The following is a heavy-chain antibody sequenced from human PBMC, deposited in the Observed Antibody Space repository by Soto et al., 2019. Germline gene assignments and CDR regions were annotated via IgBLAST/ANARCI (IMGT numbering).Heavy chain of an antibody. CDR3: ASVDTAMVTSYFDY. V-gene: IGHV1-69*13. J-gene: IGHJ4*02. D-gene: IGHD5-18*01. Sequence: SVKVSCKASGGTFSSYAISWVRQAPGQGLEWMGGIIPIFGTANYAQKFQGRVTITADESTSTAYMELSSLRSEDTAVYYCASVDTAMVTSYFDYWGQGTLVTVSS. CDR1: GGTFSSYA. CDR2: IIPIFGTA.